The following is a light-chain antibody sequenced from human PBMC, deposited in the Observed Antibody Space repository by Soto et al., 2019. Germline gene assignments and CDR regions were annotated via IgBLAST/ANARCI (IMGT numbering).Light chain of an antibody. CDR2: DVS. CDR3: CSYAGSYTLI. J-gene: IGLJ1*01. Sequence: QSALAQPRSVSGSPGQSVTISCTGTSSDVGGYNYVSWYQQHPGKAPKLMIYDVSKRPSGVPDRFSGSKSGNTASLTISGLQAEDEADCYCCSYAGSYTLIFGTGTKVTVL. V-gene: IGLV2-11*01. CDR1: SSDVGGYNY.